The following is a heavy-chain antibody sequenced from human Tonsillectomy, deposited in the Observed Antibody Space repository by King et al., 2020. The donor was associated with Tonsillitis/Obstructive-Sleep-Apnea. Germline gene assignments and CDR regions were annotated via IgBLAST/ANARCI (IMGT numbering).Heavy chain of an antibody. CDR3: ARGLIAVAGIYYYYGMDV. CDR2: ISSSGSTI. Sequence: VQLVESGGGLVQPGGSLRLSCAASGFTFSSYEMNWVRQAPGKGLEWVSYISSSGSTIYYADSVKGRFTISRDNAKNSLYLQMNSLRAEDTAVYYCARGLIAVAGIYYYYGMDVWGQGTTVTVSS. V-gene: IGHV3-48*03. CDR1: GFTFSSYE. J-gene: IGHJ6*02. D-gene: IGHD6-19*01.